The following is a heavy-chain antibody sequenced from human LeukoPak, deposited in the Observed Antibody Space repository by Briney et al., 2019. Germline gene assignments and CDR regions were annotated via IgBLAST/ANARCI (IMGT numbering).Heavy chain of an antibody. V-gene: IGHV5-51*01. J-gene: IGHJ6*03. Sequence: GESLKISCEGSGYSFTNYWIAWVRQMPGKGLEWMGIIYPGDSDTKYNAPFQGQVTISADKSISTAYLQWGSPKASDTATYYCARPALYCSSTVCPPYMDVWGKGTTVTVSS. CDR2: IYPGDSDT. CDR3: ARPALYCSSTVCPPYMDV. D-gene: IGHD2-2*01. CDR1: GYSFTNYW.